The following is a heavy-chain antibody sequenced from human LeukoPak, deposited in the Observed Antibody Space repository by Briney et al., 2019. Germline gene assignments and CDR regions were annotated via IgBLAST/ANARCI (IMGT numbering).Heavy chain of an antibody. CDR3: ASKDDYYYGSGSWGY. CDR2: INNSGGST. D-gene: IGHD3-10*01. V-gene: IGHV3-23*01. CDR1: GFTFSSHA. J-gene: IGHJ4*02. Sequence: GGSLRLSCAASGFTFSSHAMSWVRQAPGKGLEWVSGINNSGGSTYYADSVKGRFTISRDNSKNTLYLQMNSLRAEDTAVYYCASKDDYYYGSGSWGYWGQGTLVTVSS.